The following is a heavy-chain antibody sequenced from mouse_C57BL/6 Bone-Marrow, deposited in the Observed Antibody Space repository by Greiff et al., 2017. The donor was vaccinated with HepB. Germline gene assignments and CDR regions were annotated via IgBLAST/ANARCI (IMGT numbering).Heavy chain of an antibody. D-gene: IGHD3-2*02. CDR2: LYPGGGYT. Sequence: QVQLQQSGAELVRPGPSVKMSCKASGYTFTNYWIGWAKQRPGHGLEWIGDLYPGGGYTNYNEKFKGKATLTAAKSSSTAYMQFSSLTSEDSAIYYCARRSSGYYYAMDYWGQGTSVTVSS. J-gene: IGHJ4*01. V-gene: IGHV1-63*01. CDR1: GYTFTNYW. CDR3: ARRSSGYYYAMDY.